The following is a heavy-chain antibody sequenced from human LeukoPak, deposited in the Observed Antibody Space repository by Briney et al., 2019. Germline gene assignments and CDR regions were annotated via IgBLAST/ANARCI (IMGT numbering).Heavy chain of an antibody. CDR3: ARSDVYYDCLDV. Sequence: SETLSLTCTVSGGSISSYYWSWTRHPPGKGLEWIGYIYYSGSTNYNPSLKSRVTISVDTSKNQFSLKLSSVTAADTAVFYCARSDVYYDCLDVCGKGTTVTVSS. J-gene: IGHJ6*03. CDR1: GGSISSYY. CDR2: IYYSGST. D-gene: IGHD2-21*02. V-gene: IGHV4-59*01.